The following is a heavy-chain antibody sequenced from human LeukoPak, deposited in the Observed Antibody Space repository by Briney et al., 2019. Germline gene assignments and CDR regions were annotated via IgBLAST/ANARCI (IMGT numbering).Heavy chain of an antibody. V-gene: IGHV4-59*01. D-gene: IGHD3-16*01. J-gene: IGHJ4*02. Sequence: SETLSLTCTVSGGSISSYYRSWIRQPPGKGLEWIGYIYYSGSTNYNPSLKSRVTISADTSKNQFSLKLNSLTTADTAVYYRTRGAGWLIDYWGQGILVTVSS. CDR3: TRGAGWLIDY. CDR1: GGSISSYY. CDR2: IYYSGST.